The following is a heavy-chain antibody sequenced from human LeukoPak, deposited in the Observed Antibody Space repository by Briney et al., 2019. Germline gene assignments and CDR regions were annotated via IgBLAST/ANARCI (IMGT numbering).Heavy chain of an antibody. CDR1: GGSFSGYY. CDR3: AREGSSSPLHY. V-gene: IGHV4-34*01. J-gene: IGHJ4*02. CDR2: INHSGST. Sequence: SETLSLTCAVYGGSFSGYYWSWIRQPPGKGLEWIGEINHSGSTNYNPSLKSRVTISVDTSKNQFSLKLSSVTGADTAVYYCAREGSSSPLHYWGQGTLVTVSS. D-gene: IGHD6-6*01.